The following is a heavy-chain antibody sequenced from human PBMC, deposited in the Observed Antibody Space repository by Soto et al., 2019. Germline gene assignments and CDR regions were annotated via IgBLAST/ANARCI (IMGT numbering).Heavy chain of an antibody. J-gene: IGHJ5*02. CDR2: MYYSGST. Sequence: NPSETLSLTCTVSGGSISGDYWSWIRQPPGKGLEWIGHMYYSGSTKYNPSLKSRVTMSIDTSRNHFSLKLTSVTAADTALYYCARGYYDSSGYYPWGQGTLVTVSS. CDR3: ARGYYDSSGYYP. CDR1: GGSISGDY. D-gene: IGHD3-22*01. V-gene: IGHV4-59*01.